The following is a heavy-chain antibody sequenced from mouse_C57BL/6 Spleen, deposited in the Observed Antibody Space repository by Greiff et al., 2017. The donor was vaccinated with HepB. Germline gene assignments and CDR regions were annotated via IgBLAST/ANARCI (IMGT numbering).Heavy chain of an antibody. Sequence: QVQLQQSAPELVKPGASVKISCKASGYAFSSSWMNWVKQRPGKGLEWIGRIYPGDGDTNYNGKFKGKATLTADKSSSTAYMQLSSLTSEDAAVYYCARGGDSNSATWFAYWGQGTLVTVSA. CDR3: ARGGDSNSATWFAY. CDR2: IYPGDGDT. J-gene: IGHJ3*01. V-gene: IGHV1-82*01. D-gene: IGHD2-5*01. CDR1: GYAFSSSW.